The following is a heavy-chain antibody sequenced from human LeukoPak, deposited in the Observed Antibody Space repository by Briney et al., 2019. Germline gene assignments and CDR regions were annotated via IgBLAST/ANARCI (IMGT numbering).Heavy chain of an antibody. V-gene: IGHV3-52*01. D-gene: IGHD1-20*01. CDR3: AKDRAPYNWNDIDY. CDR1: GFTFSNSW. Sequence: PGGSLRLSCAASGFTFSNSWMHWVCQAPEKGLEWVSDIKCDGSEKCYVDSVKGRLTISRDNSNNTLYLQMNSLRAEDTAVYYCAKDRAPYNWNDIDYWDQGSLSTVSS. CDR2: IKCDGSEK. J-gene: IGHJ4*02.